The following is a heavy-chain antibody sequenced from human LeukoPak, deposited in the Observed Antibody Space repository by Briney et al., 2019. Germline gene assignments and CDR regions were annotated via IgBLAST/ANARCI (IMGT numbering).Heavy chain of an antibody. D-gene: IGHD6-19*01. J-gene: IGHJ6*02. CDR2: ISWNSGSI. V-gene: IGHV3-9*01. CDR3: AKDLSYSSGWYGYYYYYYGMDV. Sequence: PGRSLRLSCAASGFTFDDYAMHWVRQAPGKGLEWVSGISWNSGSIGYADSVKGRFTISRDNAKNSLYLQMNSLGAEDTALYYCAKDLSYSSGWYGYYYYYYGMDVWGQGTTVTVSS. CDR1: GFTFDDYA.